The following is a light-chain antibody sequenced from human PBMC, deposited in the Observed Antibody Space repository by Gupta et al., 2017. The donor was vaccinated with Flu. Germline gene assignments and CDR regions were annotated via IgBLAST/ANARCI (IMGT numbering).Light chain of an antibody. Sequence: PVTLSLSPGERATLSCRASQSVSRYINWYQQRPGQAPGLLIYGSSSRATGIPDRFSGSGSGTEFTLTISRREPEDFAVYYCQQEDSSPWTFGQGTKVEIK. CDR1: QSVSRY. CDR3: QQEDSSPWT. CDR2: GSS. J-gene: IGKJ1*01. V-gene: IGKV3-20*01.